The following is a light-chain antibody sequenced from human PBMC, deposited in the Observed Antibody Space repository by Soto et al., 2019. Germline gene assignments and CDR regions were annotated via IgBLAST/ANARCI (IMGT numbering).Light chain of an antibody. J-gene: IGKJ1*01. CDR3: QQYGRTPRT. V-gene: IGKV3-20*01. CDR2: GAS. CDR1: QSVNNNY. Sequence: EVLLTQSPGTLSLSPGERATLSCRASQSVNNNYLAWYQQKPGQAPRLLIYGASSRATGIPDKFSGSGSGTDFTLTISRLEPEDFAVYFCQQYGRTPRTFGKGTKVDIK.